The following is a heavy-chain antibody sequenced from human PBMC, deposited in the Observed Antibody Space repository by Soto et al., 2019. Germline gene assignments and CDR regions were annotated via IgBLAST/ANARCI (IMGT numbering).Heavy chain of an antibody. CDR3: ARDSATGRGYYYYGMDV. J-gene: IGHJ6*02. CDR1: GGSVSSGSYY. Sequence: QVQLQESGPGLVKPSETLSLTCTVSGGSVSSGSYYWSWIRQPPGKGLEWIGYIYYSGSTNYNPPLKSRVTISVDTSKNQFSLKLSSVTAADTAVYYCARDSATGRGYYYYGMDVWGQGTTVTVSS. V-gene: IGHV4-61*01. D-gene: IGHD1-1*01. CDR2: IYYSGST.